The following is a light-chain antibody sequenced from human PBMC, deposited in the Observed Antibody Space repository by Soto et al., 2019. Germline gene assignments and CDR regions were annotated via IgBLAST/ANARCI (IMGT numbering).Light chain of an antibody. CDR3: QQYKTYSIT. CDR2: ATS. CDR1: QSISSH. V-gene: IGKV1-39*01. J-gene: IGKJ5*01. Sequence: DIQMTQSPSSLSASVGDRVTISCRASQSISSHLNWYQQKPGKAPKVLIYATSSLQSGVPSRFSGSGSGTDFTLTISSLQPDDFATYYCQQYKTYSITFGQGTRLEIK.